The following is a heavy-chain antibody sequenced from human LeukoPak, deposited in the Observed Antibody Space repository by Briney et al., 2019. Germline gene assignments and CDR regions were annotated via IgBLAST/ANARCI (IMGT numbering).Heavy chain of an antibody. CDR1: GFTFDDYA. CDR3: AKEGVSKSFDY. Sequence: PGGSLRLSCAASGFTFDDYAMHWVRQAPGKGLEWVSGISWNSGSIGYADSVKGRFTISRDNAKNSLYLQMNSLRAEDTALYYCAKEGVSKSFDYWGQGTLVTASS. CDR2: ISWNSGSI. J-gene: IGHJ4*02. V-gene: IGHV3-9*01. D-gene: IGHD2-2*01.